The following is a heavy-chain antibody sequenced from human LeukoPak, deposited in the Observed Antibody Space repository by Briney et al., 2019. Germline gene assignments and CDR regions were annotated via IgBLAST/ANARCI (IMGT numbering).Heavy chain of an antibody. J-gene: IGHJ3*02. CDR1: GGSISSSGYY. D-gene: IGHD4-23*01. CDR3: ASEGTIVVTPGGIDI. CDR2: MYYSGST. V-gene: IGHV4-39*07. Sequence: SETLSLTCTVSGGSISSSGYYWGWIRQPPGKGLEWIGSMYYSGSTYYNPSLKSRVTISVDTSKNQFSLKLSSVTAADTAVYYCASEGTIVVTPGGIDIWGQGTMVTVSS.